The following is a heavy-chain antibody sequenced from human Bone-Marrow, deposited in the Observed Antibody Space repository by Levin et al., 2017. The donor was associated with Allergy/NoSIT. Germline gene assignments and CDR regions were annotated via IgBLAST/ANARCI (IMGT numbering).Heavy chain of an antibody. J-gene: IGHJ3*01. CDR1: GFTFSDYY. Sequence: SLKISCAASGFTFSDYYMDWVRQAPGKGLEWVGRTRIKARGYTTEYAASVKGRFTISRDDSRNSVYLQMNSLKTEDTAVYYCARGEYCGGDCPNDAFDVWGQGTVITVSS. CDR2: TRIKARGYTT. D-gene: IGHD2-21*02. CDR3: ARGEYCGGDCPNDAFDV. V-gene: IGHV3-72*01.